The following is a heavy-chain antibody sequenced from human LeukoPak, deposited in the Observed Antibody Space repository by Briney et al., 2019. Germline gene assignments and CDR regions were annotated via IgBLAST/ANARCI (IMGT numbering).Heavy chain of an antibody. D-gene: IGHD2/OR15-2a*01. CDR3: ARVSI. J-gene: IGHJ4*02. V-gene: IGHV3-48*01. CDR2: ISSSSSTI. CDR1: GFTLSSYS. Sequence: GGSLRLSCAASGFTLSSYSMNWVRQAPGKGLEWVSYISSSSSTIFYEDSVKGRFTISRDNAKNSLYLQMNSLRAEDTAVYYCARVSIWGQGTLVTVSS.